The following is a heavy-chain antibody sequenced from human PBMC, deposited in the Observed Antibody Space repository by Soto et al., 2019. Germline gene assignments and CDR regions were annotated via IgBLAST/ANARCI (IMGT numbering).Heavy chain of an antibody. V-gene: IGHV1-18*01. Sequence: WASVKVSCKASGYTFTSYGISWVRQAPGQGLEWMGWISAYNGNTNYAQKLQGRVTMTTDTSTSTAYMELRSLRSDETAVYHCERDPAPLSYYDILTGYYRGDAFDTWGQGTLVTVSS. J-gene: IGHJ3*02. CDR2: ISAYNGNT. CDR1: GYTFTSYG. D-gene: IGHD3-9*01. CDR3: ERDPAPLSYYDILTGYYRGDAFDT.